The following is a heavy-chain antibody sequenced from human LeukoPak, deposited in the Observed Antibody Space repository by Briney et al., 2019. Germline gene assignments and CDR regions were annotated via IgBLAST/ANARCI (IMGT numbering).Heavy chain of an antibody. D-gene: IGHD6-19*01. V-gene: IGHV3-11*04. CDR2: IISTGGTI. J-gene: IGHJ3*02. Sequence: GGSLRLSCAASGFTFSDHYMSWIRQAPGKGLEWLSYIISTGGTIYYADSVKGRFTISRDNAKNSLYLQMNSLRAEDTAVYYCAGYSSGWFGAFHIWGQGTMVTVSS. CDR1: GFTFSDHY. CDR3: AGYSSGWFGAFHI.